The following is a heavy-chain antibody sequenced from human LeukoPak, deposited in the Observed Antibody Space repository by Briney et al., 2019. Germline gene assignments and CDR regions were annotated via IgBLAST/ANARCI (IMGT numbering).Heavy chain of an antibody. Sequence: PSQTLSLTCTVSGASFSSGDQDGHWIRQSPGKGLEWIGSIHPSGRLYNNPSLESRVTISIDTSKNQFSLNLNSVTAADTAVYFCSRGLDSRKLGYWGQGTLVTVSS. D-gene: IGHD3-22*01. J-gene: IGHJ4*02. CDR1: GASFSSGDQD. CDR2: IHPSGRL. CDR3: SRGLDSRKLGY. V-gene: IGHV4-31*03.